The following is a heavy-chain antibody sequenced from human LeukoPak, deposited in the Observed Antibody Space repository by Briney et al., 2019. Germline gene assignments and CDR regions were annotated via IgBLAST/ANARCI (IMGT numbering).Heavy chain of an antibody. Sequence: GRSLRLSCAASGFTFSTYGMHWVRQAPGKGLEWVAVIRYDGNNKFYVDSVRGRFTISRDNSKNTLYLQMNSLRAEDTAVYYCARSRRDNYYYYYGMDVWGQGTTVTVSS. CDR3: ARSRRDNYYYYYGMDV. J-gene: IGHJ6*02. V-gene: IGHV3-33*01. CDR2: IRYDGNNK. CDR1: GFTFSTYG. D-gene: IGHD5-24*01.